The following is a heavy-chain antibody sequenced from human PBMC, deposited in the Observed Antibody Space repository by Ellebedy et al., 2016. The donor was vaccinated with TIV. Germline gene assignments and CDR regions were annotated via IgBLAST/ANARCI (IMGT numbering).Heavy chain of an antibody. CDR2: ISTDGSGT. CDR3: ARGSITVFGGVDV. CDR1: GFTFSSHW. Sequence: GESLKISXAVSGFTFSSHWMHWVRQAPGTGLVWVSRISTDGSGTNYADSVKGRFTISRDNAKNTLYLQMNSLRAEDTAVYYCARGSITVFGGVDVWGKGTTVIVSS. V-gene: IGHV3-74*01. J-gene: IGHJ6*04. D-gene: IGHD3-3*01.